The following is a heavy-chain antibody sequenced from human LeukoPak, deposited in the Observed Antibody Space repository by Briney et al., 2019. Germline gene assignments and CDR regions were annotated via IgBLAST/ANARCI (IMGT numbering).Heavy chain of an antibody. CDR3: ARTYYDILTGYNPYFDY. Sequence: GGSLRLSCAASGFTFNTYTMNWVRQAPGKGVEGVSSITASSTAIYSADSVKGRFTISRDNAKNFLYLQMNSLRAEDTAVYYCARTYYDILTGYNPYFDYWGQGILVTVSS. CDR1: GFTFNTYT. CDR2: ITASSTAI. V-gene: IGHV3-21*01. J-gene: IGHJ4*02. D-gene: IGHD3-9*01.